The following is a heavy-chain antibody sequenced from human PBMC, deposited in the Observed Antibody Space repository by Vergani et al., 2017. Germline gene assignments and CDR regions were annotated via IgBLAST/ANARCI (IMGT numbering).Heavy chain of an antibody. CDR3: AKGRGSGIYYNADY. Sequence: EVQLLESGGGLVQPGGSLRLSCAASGFTFSSYAMSWVRQAPGKGLEWVSAISGSGGSTYYADSVKGRFTISRDNSKNTLYLQMNSLKAEDTAVYYCAKGRGSGIYYNADYWGQGTLVTVSS. CDR1: GFTFSSYA. CDR2: ISGSGGST. V-gene: IGHV3-23*01. J-gene: IGHJ4*02. D-gene: IGHD3-10*01.